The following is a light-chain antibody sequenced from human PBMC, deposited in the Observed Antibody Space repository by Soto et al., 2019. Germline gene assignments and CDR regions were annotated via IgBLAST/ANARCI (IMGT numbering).Light chain of an antibody. V-gene: IGKV3-20*01. CDR2: GAS. CDR1: QSVMSKF. J-gene: IGKJ1*01. Sequence: EIVLTQSPGTLSLSPGERAILSCRASQSVMSKFFAWYQQKPGQAPRLLIYGASIRATGIPDRFSGSGSGTDFTLTISRLEPGDFAVYYCHQYDSSRTFGQGTKVEMK. CDR3: HQYDSSRT.